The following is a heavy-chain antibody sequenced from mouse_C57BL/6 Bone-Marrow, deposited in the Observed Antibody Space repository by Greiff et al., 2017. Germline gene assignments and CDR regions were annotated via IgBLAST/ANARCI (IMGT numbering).Heavy chain of an antibody. CDR1: GFTFSSYA. D-gene: IGHD2-3*01. J-gene: IGHJ4*01. V-gene: IGHV5-4*01. Sequence: EVHLVESGGGLVKPGGSLKLSCAASGFTFSSYAMSWVRQTPEKRLEWVATISDGGSYTYYPDNVKGRFTISRDNAKNNLYLQMSHLKSEDTAMYYCARDPDGPYAMDYWGQGTSVTVSS. CDR2: ISDGGSYT. CDR3: ARDPDGPYAMDY.